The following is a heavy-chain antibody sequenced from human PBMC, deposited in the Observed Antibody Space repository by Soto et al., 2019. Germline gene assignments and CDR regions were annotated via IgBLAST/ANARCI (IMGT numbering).Heavy chain of an antibody. CDR2: IWYDGST. D-gene: IGHD3-22*01. CDR1: GFTFSSYG. J-gene: IGHJ3*02. Sequence: GGSLRLSWAASGFTFSSYGMHWVRQAPGKGLERVAVIWYDGSTYYADSVKGRFTISRDNSKNTLYLQMNSLRAEDTAVYYCAMGYYDSSGYWKYDAFDIWGQGTMVTVSS. V-gene: IGHV3-33*01. CDR3: AMGYYDSSGYWKYDAFDI.